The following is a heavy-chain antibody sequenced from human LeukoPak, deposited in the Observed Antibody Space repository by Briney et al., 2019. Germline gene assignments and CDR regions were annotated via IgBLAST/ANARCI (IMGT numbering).Heavy chain of an antibody. V-gene: IGHV4-34*01. CDR1: GGSFSGYY. D-gene: IGHD2-2*02. CDR2: INHSGST. Sequence: PSETLSLTCAVYGGSFSGYYWRWLPHPPGKGLEWIGEINHSGSTNYNPSLKSRVTISVDTSKNQFSLKLSSVTAADTAVYYCARAGLYCSSTSCYMVLDYWGQGTLVTVSS. J-gene: IGHJ4*02. CDR3: ARAGLYCSSTSCYMVLDY.